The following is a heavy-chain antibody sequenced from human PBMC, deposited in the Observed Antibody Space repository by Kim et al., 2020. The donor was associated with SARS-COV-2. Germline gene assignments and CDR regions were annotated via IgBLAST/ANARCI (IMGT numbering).Heavy chain of an antibody. Sequence: ASVKVSCKASGYSFSSYGIHWVRQVPGQRLEWMGWIDVSNGNTKYSQNFQGRLAITKYTSASIAYMELNSLRSEDTAVYYCARGGPLGSFWGQGTLVTVSS. J-gene: IGHJ4*02. V-gene: IGHV1-3*01. CDR3: ARGGPLGSF. CDR1: GYSFSSYG. CDR2: IDVSNGNT. D-gene: IGHD1-26*01.